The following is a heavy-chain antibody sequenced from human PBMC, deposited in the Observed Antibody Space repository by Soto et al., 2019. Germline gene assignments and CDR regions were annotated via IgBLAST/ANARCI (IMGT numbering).Heavy chain of an antibody. D-gene: IGHD3-22*01. CDR1: GFIFSQYG. Sequence: QLQLVESGGGVVQPGRSLRLSCAASGFIFSQYGMHWVRQTPDKGLEWVGLIGRDGSRHFYAESVKGRFTISRDNSKNTLYLQIDSLRVEDTALYLCAGDDDNPDNALDMWGQGTVVTVS. V-gene: IGHV3-33*01. CDR2: IGRDGSRH. CDR3: AGDDDNPDNALDM. J-gene: IGHJ3*02.